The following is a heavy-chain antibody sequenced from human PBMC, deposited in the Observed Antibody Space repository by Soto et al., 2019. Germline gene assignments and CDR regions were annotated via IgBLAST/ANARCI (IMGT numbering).Heavy chain of an antibody. CDR3: ARGTEYSGYDILNYYYYYMDV. CDR1: GGSISIYY. CDR2: IYYSGST. J-gene: IGHJ6*03. V-gene: IGHV4-59*01. Sequence: PSETLSLTCTVSGGSISIYYWSWIRQPPGKGLEWIGYIYYSGSTNYNPSLKSRVTISVDTSKNQFSLKLSSVTAADTAVYYCARGTEYSGYDILNYYYYYMDVWGKGTTVTVSS. D-gene: IGHD5-12*01.